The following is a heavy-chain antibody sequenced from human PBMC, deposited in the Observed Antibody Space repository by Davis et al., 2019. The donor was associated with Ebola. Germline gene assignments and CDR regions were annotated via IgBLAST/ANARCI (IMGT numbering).Heavy chain of an antibody. Sequence: GESLKISCAASGFTFSSYAMSWVRQAPGKGLEWVSAISGSGGSTYYADSVKGRFTISRDNSKNTLYLQMNSLRAEDTAVYYCAKPQYSSGWYAFDYWGQGTLVTVSS. V-gene: IGHV3-23*01. D-gene: IGHD6-19*01. J-gene: IGHJ4*02. CDR3: AKPQYSSGWYAFDY. CDR1: GFTFSSYA. CDR2: ISGSGGST.